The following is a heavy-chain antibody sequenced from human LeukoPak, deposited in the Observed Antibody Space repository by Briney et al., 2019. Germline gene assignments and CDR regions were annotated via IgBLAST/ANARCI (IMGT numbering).Heavy chain of an antibody. D-gene: IGHD2-21*01. V-gene: IGHV4-39*01. Sequence: SETLSLTCSVSGGSLSSFTTHYWGWIRHPPGKGLEWIGSMYYSGTTYCNPSPESRLTISVDTSKNQFSLNLSSVTIADTAVYYCVRQGDQSIHDDFDVWGQGTMVTVSS. J-gene: IGHJ3*01. CDR3: VRQGDQSIHDDFDV. CDR2: MYYSGTT. CDR1: GGSLSSFTTHY.